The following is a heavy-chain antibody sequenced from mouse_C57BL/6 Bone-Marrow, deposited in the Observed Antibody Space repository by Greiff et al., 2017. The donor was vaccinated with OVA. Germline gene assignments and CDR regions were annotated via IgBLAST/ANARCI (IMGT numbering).Heavy chain of an antibody. CDR2: INPNNGGT. V-gene: IGHV1-26*01. CDR1: GYTFTDYY. CDR3: ARRLGRRYFDY. Sequence: EVQLQQSGPELVKPGASVKISCKASGYTFTDYYMNWVKQSHGKSLEWIGDINPNNGGTSYNQKFKGKATLNVDKSSSTAYMELRSLTSEDSAVYSCARRLGRRYFDYWGQGTTLTVSS. D-gene: IGHD4-1*01. J-gene: IGHJ2*01.